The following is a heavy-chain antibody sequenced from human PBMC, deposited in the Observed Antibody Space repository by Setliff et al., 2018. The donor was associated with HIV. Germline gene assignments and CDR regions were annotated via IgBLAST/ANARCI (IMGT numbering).Heavy chain of an antibody. V-gene: IGHV1-69*05. D-gene: IGHD3-22*01. Sequence: GASVKVSCKTSGDTFTSYDINWVRQAPGQGLEWMGGIIPIFGTANYAQKFQGRVTMTTDESTSTAYMELSSLRSEDTAVYYCARAPYYYDSSGYGDYYYYMDVWGKGTTVTVSS. CDR2: IIPIFGTA. J-gene: IGHJ6*03. CDR3: ARAPYYYDSSGYGDYYYYMDV. CDR1: GDTFTSYD.